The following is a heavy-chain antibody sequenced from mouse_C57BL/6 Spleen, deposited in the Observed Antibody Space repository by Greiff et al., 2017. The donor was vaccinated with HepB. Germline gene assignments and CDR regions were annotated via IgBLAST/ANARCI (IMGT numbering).Heavy chain of an antibody. CDR2: INPSNGGT. D-gene: IGHD2-3*01. Sequence: VQLQQPGTELVKPGASVKLSCKASGYTFTSYWMHWVKQRPGQGLEWIGNINPSNGGTNYNEKFKSKATLTVDKSSSTAYMQLSSLTSEDSAVYYCAKAWYDGSLYFDYWGQGTTLTVSS. CDR3: AKAWYDGSLYFDY. J-gene: IGHJ2*01. CDR1: GYTFTSYW. V-gene: IGHV1-53*01.